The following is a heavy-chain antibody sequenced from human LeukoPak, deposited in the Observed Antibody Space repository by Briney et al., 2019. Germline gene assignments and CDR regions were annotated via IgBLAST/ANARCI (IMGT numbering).Heavy chain of an antibody. V-gene: IGHV3-66*01. J-gene: IGHJ6*02. CDR1: GFTVTTYY. D-gene: IGHD3-10*01. CDR2: MYSGGNT. CDR3: ASGYGSGSYSYYYGMDV. Sequence: GGSLRLSCAASGFTVTTYYMSWVRQALGKGLEWVSVMYSGGNTDFADSVKGRFTISRDNSKNTLYLQMNSLRAEDTAVYYCASGYGSGSYSYYYGMDVWGQGTTVTVSS.